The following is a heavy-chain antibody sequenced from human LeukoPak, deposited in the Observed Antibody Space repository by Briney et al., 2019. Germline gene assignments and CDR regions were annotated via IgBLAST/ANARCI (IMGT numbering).Heavy chain of an antibody. Sequence: PSETLSLTCTVSGGSISTYYWSWVRQPPGKGLEWIAYIHYSGATKYNPSLMSRVTISVDTSKNQFSLKLTSMTAADTAVYYCAREGGFYRPLDYSGQGTLVTVSS. CDR1: GGSISTYY. D-gene: IGHD3-3*01. V-gene: IGHV4-59*01. J-gene: IGHJ4*02. CDR2: IHYSGAT. CDR3: AREGGFYRPLDY.